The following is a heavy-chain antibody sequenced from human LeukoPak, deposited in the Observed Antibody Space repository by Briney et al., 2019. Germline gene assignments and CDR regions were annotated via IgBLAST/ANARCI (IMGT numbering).Heavy chain of an antibody. J-gene: IGHJ4*02. V-gene: IGHV3-23*01. CDR2: SSDGST. CDR3: ANRIAPSHY. D-gene: IGHD6-13*01. CDR1: GFTFSSYA. Sequence: GGSLRLSCAASGFTFSSYAMSWVRQAPGKGLEWVSTSSDGSTYYADSVKGRFTISRDNFKNTLYLQMNSLRAEDTAVYYCANRIAPSHYWGQGTLVTVSS.